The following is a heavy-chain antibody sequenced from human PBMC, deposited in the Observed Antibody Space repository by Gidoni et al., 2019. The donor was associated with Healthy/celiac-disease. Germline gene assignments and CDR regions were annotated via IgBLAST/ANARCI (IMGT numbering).Heavy chain of an antibody. D-gene: IGHD6-6*01. CDR2: IRSKAYGGTT. CDR3: TRVGIGYSSSLFDY. V-gene: IGHV3-49*04. J-gene: IGHJ4*02. Sequence: EVQLVESGGGLVQPGRSLRLSCTASGFTFGDYAMSWVRQAPGKGLEWVGFIRSKAYGGTTEYAASVKGRFTISRDDSKSIAYLQMNSLKTEDTAVYYCTRVGIGYSSSLFDYWGQGTLVTVSS. CDR1: GFTFGDYA.